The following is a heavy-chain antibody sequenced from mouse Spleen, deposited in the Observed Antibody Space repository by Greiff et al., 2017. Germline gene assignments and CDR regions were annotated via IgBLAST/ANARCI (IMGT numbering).Heavy chain of an antibody. CDR3: ARDGDYYGTPYAMDY. CDR2: ISDGGSYT. V-gene: IGHV5-4*02. CDR1: GFTFSDYY. J-gene: IGHJ4*01. D-gene: IGHD1-1*01. Sequence: EVQVVESGGGLVKPGGSLKLSCAASGFTFSDYYMYWVRQTPEKRLEWVATISDGGSYTYYPDSVKGRFTISRDNAKNNLYLQMSSLKSEDTAMYHCARDGDYYGTPYAMDYWGQGTSVTVSS.